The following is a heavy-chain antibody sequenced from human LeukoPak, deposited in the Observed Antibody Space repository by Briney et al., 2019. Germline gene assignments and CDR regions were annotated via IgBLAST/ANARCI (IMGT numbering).Heavy chain of an antibody. CDR2: IYYSGST. J-gene: IGHJ4*02. CDR1: GGSISRYY. CDR3: ARVGYDSSGYALVY. D-gene: IGHD3-22*01. Sequence: SETLSLTCTVSGGSISRYYWSWIRQPPGKGLEWIGYIYYSGSTNYNPSLKSRVTISVDTSKNQFSLKLSSVTAADTAVYYCARVGYDSSGYALVYWGQGTLVTVSS. V-gene: IGHV4-59*01.